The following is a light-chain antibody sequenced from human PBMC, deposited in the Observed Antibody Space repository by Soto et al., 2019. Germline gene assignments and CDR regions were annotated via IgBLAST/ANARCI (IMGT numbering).Light chain of an antibody. Sequence: GDRVTITCRASQSISSYLNWYQQKPGKAPRLLIYAASSLQSGVPSRFSGSGSGTDFTLTISSLQPEDFATYYCQHYKSYPWTFGQGTKVDIK. CDR2: AAS. CDR3: QHYKSYPWT. V-gene: IGKV1-39*01. J-gene: IGKJ1*01. CDR1: QSISSY.